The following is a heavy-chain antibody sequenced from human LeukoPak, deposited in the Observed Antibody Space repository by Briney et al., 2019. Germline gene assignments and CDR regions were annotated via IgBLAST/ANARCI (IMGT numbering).Heavy chain of an antibody. CDR1: GFTFDDYA. Sequence: PGRSLRLSCAASGFTFDDYAMHWVRQAPGKGLEWVSGISWNSGSIGYADSVKGRFTISRDNSKNTLYLQMNSLRAEDTAVYYCAKGSPGVTPGPIDYWGQGTLVTVSS. J-gene: IGHJ4*02. V-gene: IGHV3-9*01. CDR2: ISWNSGSI. D-gene: IGHD2-21*02. CDR3: AKGSPGVTPGPIDY.